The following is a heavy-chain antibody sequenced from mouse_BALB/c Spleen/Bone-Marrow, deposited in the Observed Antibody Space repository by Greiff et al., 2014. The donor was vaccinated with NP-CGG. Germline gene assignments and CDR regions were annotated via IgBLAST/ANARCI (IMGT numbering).Heavy chain of an antibody. CDR2: IYPSASYT. CDR1: GYTFTSYW. D-gene: IGHD2-4*01. J-gene: IGHJ2*01. V-gene: IGHV1-69*02. CDR3: KGGDDYNGGAPY. Sequence: QVQLKESGAELVRPGASVKLSCKASGYTFTSYWINWVKQRPGQGLEWIGNIYPSASYTNYNQKFKDKATLTVDKSSSTAYMQHSRPTSEAAGVYSGKGGDDYNGGAPYGGQGPPPTVPS.